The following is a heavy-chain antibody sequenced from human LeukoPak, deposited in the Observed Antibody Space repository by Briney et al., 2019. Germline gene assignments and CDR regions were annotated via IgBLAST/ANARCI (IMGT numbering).Heavy chain of an antibody. J-gene: IGHJ6*02. CDR2: ISAYNGNT. D-gene: IGHD1-26*01. Sequence: GASVKVSCKASGYTFTSYGISWVRQAPGQGLEWMGWISAYNGNTNYAQKLQGRVTMTTDTSTSTAYMELRSLRSDDTAVYYCARYDSGSPPTNYYYYGMDVWGQGTTVTVSS. CDR3: ARYDSGSPPTNYYYYGMDV. V-gene: IGHV1-18*01. CDR1: GYTFTSYG.